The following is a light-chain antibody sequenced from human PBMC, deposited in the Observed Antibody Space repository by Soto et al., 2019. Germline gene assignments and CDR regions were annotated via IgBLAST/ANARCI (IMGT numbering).Light chain of an antibody. J-gene: IGKJ1*01. CDR1: QSIGTW. V-gene: IGKV1-5*03. Sequence: IQMTHSPSTLSASVGDRVTITCRASQSIGTWLAWYQQQPGKAPKLLIYTSSSLESGVPSRFSGSGSGTDFTLTISSLEPEDFAVYYCQQRSNWWTFGQGTKVDIK. CDR3: QQRSNWWT. CDR2: TSS.